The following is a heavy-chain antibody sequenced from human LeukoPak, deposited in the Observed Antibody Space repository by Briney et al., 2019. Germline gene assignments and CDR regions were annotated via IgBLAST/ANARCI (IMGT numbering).Heavy chain of an antibody. V-gene: IGHV3-64*01. J-gene: IGHJ6*02. CDR2: ISSNGGST. CDR1: GFTFSSYA. Sequence: GGSLRLSCAAPGFTFSSYAMHSVRQAPGKGLEYVSAISSNGGSTYYANSVKGRFTISRDNSKNTLYLQMGSLRAEDMAVYYCARVLYGDHPDHYYYYYGMDVWGQGTTVTVSS. D-gene: IGHD4-17*01. CDR3: ARVLYGDHPDHYYYYYGMDV.